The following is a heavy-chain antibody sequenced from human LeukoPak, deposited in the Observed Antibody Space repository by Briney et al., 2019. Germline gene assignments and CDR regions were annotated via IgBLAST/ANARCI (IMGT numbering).Heavy chain of an antibody. CDR1: GYTFTGYY. CDR3: ARGPPVVPAAYFDY. Sequence: APVKVSCKASGYTFTGYYMHRVRQAPGQGLEWMGWINPNSGGTNYAQKFQGRVTMTRDTSISTAYMELSRLRSDDTAVYYCARGPPVVPAAYFDYWGQGTLVTVSS. D-gene: IGHD2-2*01. CDR2: INPNSGGT. J-gene: IGHJ4*02. V-gene: IGHV1-2*02.